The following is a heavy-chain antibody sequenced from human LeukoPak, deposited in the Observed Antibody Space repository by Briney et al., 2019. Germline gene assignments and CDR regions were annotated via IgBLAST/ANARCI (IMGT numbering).Heavy chain of an antibody. CDR2: MNPNSGNT. CDR3: ARTMMDV. V-gene: IGHV1-8*01. CDR1: GYTFTSYD. J-gene: IGHJ6*02. D-gene: IGHD3-10*01. Sequence: ASVKVSCKASGYTFTSYDINWVRQATGQGLEWMGWMNPNSGNTKYSQKFQGRVTITRDTSASTAYMELSSLRSEDTAVYYCARTMMDVWGQGTTVTVSS.